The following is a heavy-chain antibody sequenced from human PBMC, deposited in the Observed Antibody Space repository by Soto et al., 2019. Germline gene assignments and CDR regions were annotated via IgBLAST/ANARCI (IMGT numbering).Heavy chain of an antibody. D-gene: IGHD6-6*01. CDR3: AGQIAALSYFDP. V-gene: IGHV3-53*01. CDR1: GFTVSSNY. J-gene: IGHJ5*02. Sequence: PGGSLRLSCAASGFTVSSNYMSRVRQAPGKGLEWVSVIYSGGSTYYADSVKGRFTISRDNSKNTLYLQMNSLRAEDTAVYYCAGQIAALSYFDPWGQGTLVTVSS. CDR2: IYSGGST.